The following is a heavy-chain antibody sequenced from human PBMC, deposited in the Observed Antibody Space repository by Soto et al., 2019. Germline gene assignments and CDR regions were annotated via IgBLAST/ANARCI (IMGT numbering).Heavy chain of an antibody. CDR1: GYTFTSYG. CDR2: ISAYNGNT. D-gene: IGHD2-15*01. J-gene: IGHJ4*02. CDR3: ARDYRPHPDIVVVVAATPEEGGVPDY. V-gene: IGHV1-18*01. Sequence: GASVKVSCKASGYTFTSYGISWVRQAPGQGLEWMGWISAYNGNTNYAQKLQGRVTMTTDTSTSTAYMELRSLRSDDTAVYYCARDYRPHPDIVVVVAATPEEGGVPDYWGQGTLVTVSS.